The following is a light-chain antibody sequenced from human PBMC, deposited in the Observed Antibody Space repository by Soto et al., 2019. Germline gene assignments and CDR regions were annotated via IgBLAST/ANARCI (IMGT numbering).Light chain of an antibody. Sequence: QSALTQPRSVSGSPGQSVTISCTGSTSDVGGYNYDSWYQHHPGKAPKLIIYDVIQRPSGVPDRFSGSKSGNTASLTISGLQADDEADYYCCSYAGSSSTFVFGGGTKLTVL. CDR1: TSDVGGYNY. V-gene: IGLV2-11*01. CDR2: DVI. J-gene: IGLJ2*01. CDR3: CSYAGSSSTFV.